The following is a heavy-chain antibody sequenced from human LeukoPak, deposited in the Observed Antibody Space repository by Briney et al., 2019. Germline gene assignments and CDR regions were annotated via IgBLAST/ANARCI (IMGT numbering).Heavy chain of an antibody. D-gene: IGHD3-10*01. V-gene: IGHV4-38-2*02. CDR3: AREDSGSYYNYYYFYMDV. J-gene: IGHJ6*03. Sequence: SETLSLTCTVSGYSIRSGFYWGWIRQSPGKGLEWIGNIYHSGITYYTPSLKSRVTISVDTSKTQFSLRLSSVTAADTAVYYCAREDSGSYYNYYYFYMDVWGKGTTVTISS. CDR1: GYSIRSGFY. CDR2: IYHSGIT.